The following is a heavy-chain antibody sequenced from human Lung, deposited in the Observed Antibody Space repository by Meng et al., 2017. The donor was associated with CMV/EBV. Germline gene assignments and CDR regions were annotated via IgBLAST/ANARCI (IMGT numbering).Heavy chain of an antibody. J-gene: IGHJ5*02. D-gene: IGHD6-13*01. CDR3: ARAVAAAEWFDP. V-gene: IGHV4-34*01. CDR1: GWSFSGYY. CDR2: INHSGST. Sequence: GSLRLXCAVYGWSFSGYYWSWIRQPPGKGLEWIGEINHSGSTNYNPSLKSRVTISVDTSKNQFSLKLSSVTAADTAVYYCARAVAAAEWFDPWGQGTLVTVSS.